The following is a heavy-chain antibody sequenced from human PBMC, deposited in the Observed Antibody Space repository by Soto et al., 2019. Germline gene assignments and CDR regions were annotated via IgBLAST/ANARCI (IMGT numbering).Heavy chain of an antibody. V-gene: IGHV2-70*01. CDR3: ARYRIAVAVPDAFDI. D-gene: IGHD6-19*01. J-gene: IGHJ3*02. CDR2: IDWDDDK. Sequence: SGPTLVNPTQTLTLTCTFSGFSLSTSGMCVSWIRQPPGKALEWLALIDWDDDKYYSTSLKTRLTISKDTSKNQVVLTMTNMDPVDTATYYCARYRIAVAVPDAFDIWGQGTMVTVS. CDR1: GFSLSTSGMC.